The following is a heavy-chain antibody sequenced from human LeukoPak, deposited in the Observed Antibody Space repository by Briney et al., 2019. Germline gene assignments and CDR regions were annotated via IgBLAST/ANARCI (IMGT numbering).Heavy chain of an antibody. CDR2: ISDSGRTT. Sequence: GGSLRLSCAASGFTFSNYARSWVRQAPGKGLEWVSAISDSGRTTYYPDSVNGRFTISKDNSNNTPYLQMNRPRAEDTAVYYCANDRERNMGYDSCQNCGQGAMLSVSS. D-gene: IGHD3/OR15-3a*01. V-gene: IGHV3-23*01. CDR3: ANDRERNMGYDSCQN. J-gene: IGHJ3*01. CDR1: GFTFSNYA.